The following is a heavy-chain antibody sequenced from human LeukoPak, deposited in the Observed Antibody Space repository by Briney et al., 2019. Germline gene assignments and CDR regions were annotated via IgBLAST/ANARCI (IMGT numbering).Heavy chain of an antibody. V-gene: IGHV3-21*01. CDR2: ISSSSTDI. CDR3: ARDLSLGAPGGFDY. CDR1: GFTFRSYS. J-gene: IGHJ4*02. D-gene: IGHD3-16*01. Sequence: GGSLRLSCAASGFTFRSYSMNWVRQATGKGLEWVSTISSSSTDIYYADSVKGRFTISRDNAENSVYLQMDSLRGDDTAVYYCARDLSLGAPGGFDYWGQGTLVTVSS.